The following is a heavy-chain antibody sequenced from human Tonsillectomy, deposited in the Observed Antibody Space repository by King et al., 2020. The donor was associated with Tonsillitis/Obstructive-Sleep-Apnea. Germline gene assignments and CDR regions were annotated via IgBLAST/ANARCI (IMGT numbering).Heavy chain of an antibody. CDR2: ITGSSTDI. CDR1: GFTFSSYS. Sequence: VQLVESGGGLVKPGGSLRLSCTASGFTFSSYSMNWVRQAPGKGLEWVSSITGSSTDIYYADSVKGRFTISRDNAENSLYLQMNSLRVEDTAVYFCASTSGYRGQGNLVTVSS. V-gene: IGHV3-21*01. D-gene: IGHD3-10*01. J-gene: IGHJ4*02. CDR3: ASTSGY.